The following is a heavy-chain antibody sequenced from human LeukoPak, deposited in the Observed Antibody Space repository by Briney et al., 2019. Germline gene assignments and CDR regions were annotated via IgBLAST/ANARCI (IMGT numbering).Heavy chain of an antibody. CDR3: ASWIRFGGVIVDDWFDP. Sequence: ASVEVSLKASGYTFIGYYMHWVRQAPGHGLECMGQMNPNSGGTNYAQKFQGRFTMARDTSISTAYMELSWLRSADTALHYGASWIRFGGVIVDDWFDPCGQGFLVTVSS. CDR2: MNPNSGGT. V-gene: IGHV1-2*06. D-gene: IGHD3-16*02. J-gene: IGHJ5*02. CDR1: GYTFIGYY.